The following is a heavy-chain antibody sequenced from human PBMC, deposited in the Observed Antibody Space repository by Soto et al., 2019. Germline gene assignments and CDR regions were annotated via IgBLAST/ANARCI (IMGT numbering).Heavy chain of an antibody. D-gene: IGHD4-17*01. J-gene: IGHJ5*02. V-gene: IGHV3-9*01. CDR1: GFTFDDYA. CDR3: AKDSYGDYAHGDNWFDP. Sequence: EVQLVESGGGLVQPGRSLRLSCAASGFTFDDYAMHWVRQAPGKGLEWVSGISWNSGSIGYADSVKGRFTISRDNAKNSLYLQMNSLRAEDTALYYCAKDSYGDYAHGDNWFDPWGQGTLVTVSS. CDR2: ISWNSGSI.